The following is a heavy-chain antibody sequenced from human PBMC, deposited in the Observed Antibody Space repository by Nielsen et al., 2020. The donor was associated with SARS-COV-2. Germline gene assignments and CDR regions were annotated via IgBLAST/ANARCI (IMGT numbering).Heavy chain of an antibody. D-gene: IGHD4-17*01. V-gene: IGHV1-69*13. CDR2: IIPIFGTA. CDR3: AIWTSPLTTVTTINAFDI. CDR1: GGTFSSYA. Sequence: SVKVSCKASGGTFSSYAISWVRQAPGQGLEWIGGIIPIFGTANYAQKFQGRVTITADESTSTAYMELSSLRSEDTAVYYCAIWTSPLTTVTTINAFDIWGQGTMVTVSS. J-gene: IGHJ3*02.